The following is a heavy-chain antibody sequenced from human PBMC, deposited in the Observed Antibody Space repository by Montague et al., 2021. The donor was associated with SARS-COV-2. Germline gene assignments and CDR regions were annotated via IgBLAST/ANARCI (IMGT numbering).Heavy chain of an antibody. CDR2: ISYDGSSK. Sequence: SLRLSCAASGFTFSSYGMNWVRQAPGKGLEWVAVISYDGSSKYYADPVKGRFTISRDNSKNTLYLQMNSLRAEDTAVYYCARDGSGYYDSSGYFDYWGQGTLVTVSS. CDR3: ARDGSGYYDSSGYFDY. CDR1: GFTFSSYG. D-gene: IGHD3-22*01. J-gene: IGHJ4*02. V-gene: IGHV3-33*05.